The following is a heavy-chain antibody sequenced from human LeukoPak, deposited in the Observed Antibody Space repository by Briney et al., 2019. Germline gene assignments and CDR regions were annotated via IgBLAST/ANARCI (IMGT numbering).Heavy chain of an antibody. V-gene: IGHV1-18*01. CDR2: ISAYNGNT. J-gene: IGHJ4*02. CDR1: GYTFTRYG. D-gene: IGHD3-3*01. CDR3: ARDRDDFWSPAALDY. Sequence: ASVTVSCKASGYTFTRYGISWVRQAPGQGVEGMGWISAYNGNTNYAQRLQGRVTMTTDPSTSTASMELRSLRSDDPAVYYCARDRDDFWSPAALDYWGQGTLVTVSS.